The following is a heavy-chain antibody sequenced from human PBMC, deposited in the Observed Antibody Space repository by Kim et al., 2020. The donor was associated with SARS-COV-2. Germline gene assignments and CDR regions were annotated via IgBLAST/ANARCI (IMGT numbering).Heavy chain of an antibody. J-gene: IGHJ4*02. CDR2: K. CDR3: AKDTQVYYFDY. V-gene: IGHV3-30*02. Sequence: KYYADSVKGRFTISRDNSKNTLYLQMNSLRAEDTAVYYCAKDTQVYYFDYWGQGTLVTVSS.